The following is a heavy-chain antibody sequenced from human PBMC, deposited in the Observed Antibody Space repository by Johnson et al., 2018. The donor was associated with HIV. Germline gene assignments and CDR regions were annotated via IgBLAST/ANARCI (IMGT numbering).Heavy chain of an antibody. CDR2: IWYDGNNK. CDR3: AKSPGKDHGGNSGAFDI. D-gene: IGHD4-23*01. CDR1: GFTFSSYA. V-gene: IGHV3-33*06. J-gene: IGHJ3*02. Sequence: QVQLVESGGGVVQPGRSLRLSCAASGFTFSSYAMHWVRQAPGKGLEWVAVIWYDGNNKYYGDSVTGRFTISRDNSKNTLYLQMNSLRVEDTAVYYCAKSPGKDHGGNSGAFDIWGQGTMVTVSS.